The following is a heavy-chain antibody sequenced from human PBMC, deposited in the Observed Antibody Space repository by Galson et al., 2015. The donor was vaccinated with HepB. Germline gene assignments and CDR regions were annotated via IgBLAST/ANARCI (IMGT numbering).Heavy chain of an antibody. D-gene: IGHD3-10*01. J-gene: IGHJ4*02. CDR3: TKAALRSYYYFDY. V-gene: IGHV3-49*02. Sequence: SVKGRFTISRDDSTSIAYLQMNSLKTEDTAVYYCTKAALRSYYYFDYWGQGTLVTVSS.